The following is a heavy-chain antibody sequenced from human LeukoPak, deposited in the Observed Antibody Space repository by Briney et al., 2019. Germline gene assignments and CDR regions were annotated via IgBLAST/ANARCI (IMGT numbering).Heavy chain of an antibody. Sequence: SVKVSCKASGGTFSSYSISWVRQAPGQGLEWMGGIIPIFGTTNYAQKFQGRVTITADESTSTAYVELSRLRSEDTAVYYCARYAVPDAPSYYYYYMDVWGKETTVTLS. V-gene: IGHV1-69*13. J-gene: IGHJ6*03. CDR2: IIPIFGTT. D-gene: IGHD2-2*01. CDR1: GGTFSSYS. CDR3: ARYAVPDAPSYYYYYMDV.